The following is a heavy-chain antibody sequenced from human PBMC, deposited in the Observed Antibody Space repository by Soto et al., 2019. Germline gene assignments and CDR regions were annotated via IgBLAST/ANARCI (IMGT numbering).Heavy chain of an antibody. CDR2: IYYGGTT. J-gene: IGHJ4*02. CDR1: GGSLSPNY. Sequence: SETLSLTCTVSGGSLSPNYWSWIRQPPGKGLEWIGYIYYGGTTTNNPSLNSRVAISIDTSKNQFSLTLSSVTAADTAVYYCARRRYYDSSGYYYFDYWGQGTLVTVSS. V-gene: IGHV4-59*08. D-gene: IGHD3-22*01. CDR3: ARRRYYDSSGYYYFDY.